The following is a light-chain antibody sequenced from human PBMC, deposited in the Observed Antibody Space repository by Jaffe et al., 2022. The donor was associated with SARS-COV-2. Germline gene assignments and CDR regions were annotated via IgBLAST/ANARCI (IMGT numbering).Light chain of an antibody. CDR1: QSVSDN. CDR2: RAS. V-gene: IGKV3-15*01. Sequence: EIVMTQSPATLSVSPGERVTLSCRASQSVSDNLAWYQQKPGQAPRLLIYRASTRATGIPARFSGSGSGTEFTLTITSLQSENFAVYYCQQYDNWPLTFGGGTKVEIK. J-gene: IGKJ4*01. CDR3: QQYDNWPLT.